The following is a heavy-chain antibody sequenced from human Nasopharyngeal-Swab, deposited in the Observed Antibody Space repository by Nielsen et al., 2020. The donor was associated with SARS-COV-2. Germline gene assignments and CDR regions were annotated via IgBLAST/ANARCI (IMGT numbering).Heavy chain of an antibody. Sequence: ASVKVSCKVSGYTLTELSMHWVRQAPGQGLEWMGRINPNSGGTNYAQKFQGRVTMTRDTSISTAYMELSRLRSDDTAVYYCARDPDYGEKKGNGMDVWGQGTTVTVSS. J-gene: IGHJ6*02. CDR2: INPNSGGT. V-gene: IGHV1-2*06. D-gene: IGHD4-17*01. CDR1: GYTLTELS. CDR3: ARDPDYGEKKGNGMDV.